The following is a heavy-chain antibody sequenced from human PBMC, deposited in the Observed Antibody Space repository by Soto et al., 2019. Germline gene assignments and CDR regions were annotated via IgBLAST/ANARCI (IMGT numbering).Heavy chain of an antibody. V-gene: IGHV4-59*01. CDR3: ARSVAVPGAHIDY. Sequence: ASETLSLTCSVSGGSISGSYWSWIRQSPGKGLEWLGYVYYTGSTNYSPSLRSRVSISVDTSKNEFSLRLSSVTAADTAVYFCARSVAVPGAHIDYWGQGTQVTVSS. CDR1: GGSISGSY. J-gene: IGHJ4*02. D-gene: IGHD6-19*01. CDR2: VYYTGST.